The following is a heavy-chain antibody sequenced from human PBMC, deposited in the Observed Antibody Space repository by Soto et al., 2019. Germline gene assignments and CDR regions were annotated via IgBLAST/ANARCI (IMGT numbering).Heavy chain of an antibody. D-gene: IGHD2-15*01. CDR2: ISWNSGSI. V-gene: IGHV3-9*01. CDR1: GFIFDDYA. CDR3: AKDMGSRGLYGMDV. J-gene: IGHJ6*02. Sequence: EVQLVESGGGLVQPGRSLRLTCAASGFIFDDYAMHWVRQVPGKGLEWVSGISWNSGSIGYADSVKGRFTISRDNAKNSLYLQMHSLRAEDTDLYYCAKDMGSRGLYGMDVWGQGTTVTVSS.